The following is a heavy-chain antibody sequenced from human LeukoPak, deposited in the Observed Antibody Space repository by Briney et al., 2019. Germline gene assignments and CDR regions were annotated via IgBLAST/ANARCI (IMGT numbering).Heavy chain of an antibody. CDR2: ISRSSSYI. D-gene: IGHD3-10*01. CDR3: ARDFTMVRGVILNWFDP. Sequence: PGGSLRLSCAASGFTLSSYSMNWVRQAPGKGREWVSSISRSSSYIYYADSVKGRFTISRDNAKNSLYLQMNSLRAEDTAVYYCARDFTMVRGVILNWFDPWGQGTLVTVSS. V-gene: IGHV3-21*01. J-gene: IGHJ5*02. CDR1: GFTLSSYS.